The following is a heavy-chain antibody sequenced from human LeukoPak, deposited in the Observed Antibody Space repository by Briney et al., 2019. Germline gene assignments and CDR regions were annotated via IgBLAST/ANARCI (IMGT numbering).Heavy chain of an antibody. CDR2: VTSGSGST. D-gene: IGHD3-16*01. CDR1: GFSLSDYS. Sequence: GGSLRLSCAASGFSLSDYSISWVRQSPGKGVEWISYVTSGSGSTNYSDSVKGRFTISTDNTNNSVALQLHSLIADDTAVYFCTRERRGSDYAFESWGQGTLVTVSS. J-gene: IGHJ4*02. CDR3: TRERRGSDYAFES. V-gene: IGHV3-11*05.